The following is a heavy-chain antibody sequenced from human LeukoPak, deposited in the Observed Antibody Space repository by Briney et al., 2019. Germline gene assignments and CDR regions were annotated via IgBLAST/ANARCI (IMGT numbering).Heavy chain of an antibody. CDR1: GGSFSGYY. CDR2: INHSGST. J-gene: IGHJ3*02. Sequence: SETLSLTCAVYGGSFSGYYWSWIRQPPGKGLEWIGEINHSGSTNYNPSLKGRVTISVDTSKNQFSLKLSSVTAADTAVYYCARLKGYYDSSGYYYPDAFDIWGQGTMVTVSS. V-gene: IGHV4-34*01. D-gene: IGHD3-22*01. CDR3: ARLKGYYDSSGYYYPDAFDI.